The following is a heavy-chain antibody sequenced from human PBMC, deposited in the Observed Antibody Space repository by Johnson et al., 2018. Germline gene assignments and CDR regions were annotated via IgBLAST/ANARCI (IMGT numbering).Heavy chain of an antibody. Sequence: VQLQESGGGLVQPGGSLKLSCAASGFTFSGSAMHWVRQASGKGLEWVGRIRSKANSYATAYAASGKGRFTISRDDSKNTAYLQMNSLKTEDTAVYYCTRGYSRYDYYYGMDVGGQGTTVTVSS. J-gene: IGHJ6*02. CDR2: IRSKANSYAT. V-gene: IGHV3-73*02. D-gene: IGHD5-12*01. CDR3: TRGYSRYDYYYGMDV. CDR1: GFTFSGSA.